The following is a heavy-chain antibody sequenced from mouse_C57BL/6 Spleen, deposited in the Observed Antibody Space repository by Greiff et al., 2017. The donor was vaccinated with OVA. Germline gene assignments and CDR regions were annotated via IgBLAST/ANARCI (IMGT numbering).Heavy chain of an antibody. Sequence: QVQLQEPGRALVKPGATVKVSCKASGYAFGSSWMHWVERWPGRGLEWIRRICPGVGDANSNGKVKCKATLTADKSSSTAYMQLSSRTSEDSAVYDCARSVYDGYYAMDYWGQGTSVSVS. V-gene: IGHV1-82*01. CDR2: ICPGVGDA. D-gene: IGHD2-3*01. J-gene: IGHJ4*01. CDR1: GYAFGSSW. CDR3: ARSVYDGYYAMDY.